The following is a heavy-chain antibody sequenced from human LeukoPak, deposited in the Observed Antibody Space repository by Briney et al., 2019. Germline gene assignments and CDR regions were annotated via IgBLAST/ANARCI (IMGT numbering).Heavy chain of an antibody. CDR2: IYTSGST. V-gene: IGHV4-61*02. J-gene: IGHJ3*02. CDR3: ARAPITGYCSSTSCYARGAFDI. Sequence: SQTLSLTXTVSGGSISSGSYYWSWIRQPAGKGLEWIGRIYTSGSTNYNPSLKSRVTISVDTSKNQFSLKLSSVTAADTAVYYCARAPITGYCSSTSCYARGAFDIWGQGTMVTVSS. D-gene: IGHD2-2*01. CDR1: GGSISSGSYY.